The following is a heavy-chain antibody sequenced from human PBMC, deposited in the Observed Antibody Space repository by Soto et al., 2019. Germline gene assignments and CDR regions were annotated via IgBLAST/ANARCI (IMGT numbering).Heavy chain of an antibody. J-gene: IGHJ4*02. CDR2: ISAYNGNT. CDR1: GYTFTSYG. V-gene: IGHV1-18*04. CDR3: ARDTALHVDTAQEFVY. Sequence: QVQLVQSGAEVKKPGASVRVSCKASGYTFTSYGVSWVRQAPGQGLEWMGWISAYNGNTKYAQKLQGRLTMTTDTSTTTAYMELRSLRSDDTAMYYCARDTALHVDTAQEFVYWGQGTLVTVSS. D-gene: IGHD5-18*01.